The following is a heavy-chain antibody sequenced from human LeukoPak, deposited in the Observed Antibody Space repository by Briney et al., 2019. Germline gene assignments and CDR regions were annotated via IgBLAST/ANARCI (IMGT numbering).Heavy chain of an antibody. J-gene: IGHJ4*02. CDR1: GFTFSSNW. V-gene: IGHV3-49*04. CDR2: IRSKAYGGTT. CDR3: TRAPPGGSYPPDY. D-gene: IGHD1-26*01. Sequence: PGGSLRLSCAASGFTFSSNWMSWVRQAPGKGLEWVGFIRSKAYGGTTEYAASVKGRFTISRDDSKSIAYLQMNSLKTEDTAVYYCTRAPPGGSYPPDYWGQGTLVTVSS.